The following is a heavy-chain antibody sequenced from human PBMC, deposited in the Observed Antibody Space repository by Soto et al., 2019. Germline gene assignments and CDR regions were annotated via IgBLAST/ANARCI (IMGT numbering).Heavy chain of an antibody. V-gene: IGHV3-74*01. CDR2: INSAGSDI. CDR3: VRYVTANSGSHPPF. D-gene: IGHD2-21*02. Sequence: GGSLRLSCEASGFTLNYYWMHWVRQAPGQGLVWVSRINSAGSDISYADSVKGRFTVSRDNARNTLYLQMNSVRAEDTAVYYCVRYVTANSGSHPPFCGQGVLVIVSS. CDR1: GFTLNYYW. J-gene: IGHJ4*02.